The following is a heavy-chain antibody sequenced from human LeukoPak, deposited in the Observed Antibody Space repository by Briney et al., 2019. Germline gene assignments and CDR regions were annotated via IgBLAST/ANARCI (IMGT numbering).Heavy chain of an antibody. CDR2: ISYDGSNK. D-gene: IGHD5-12*01. CDR1: GFTFSSYG. V-gene: IGHV3-30*03. CDR3: ARDPNSGYDPQFDY. J-gene: IGHJ4*02. Sequence: PGGSLRLSCAASGFTFSSYGMHWVRQAPGKGLEWVAVISYDGSNKYYADSVKGRFTISRDNAKNSLYLQMNSLRAEDTAVYYCARDPNSGYDPQFDYWGQGTLVTVSS.